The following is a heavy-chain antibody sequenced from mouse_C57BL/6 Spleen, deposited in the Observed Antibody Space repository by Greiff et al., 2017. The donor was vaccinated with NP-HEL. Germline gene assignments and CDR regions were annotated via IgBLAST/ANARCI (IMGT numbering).Heavy chain of an antibody. CDR3: ARGGYYVRWGFAY. V-gene: IGHV1-55*01. Sequence: QVQLQQPGAELVKPGASVKMSCKASGYTFTSYWITWVKQRPGQGLEWIGDIYPGSGSTNYNEKFKSKATLTVDTSSSTAYMQLSSLTSEDSAVYYCARGGYYVRWGFAYWGPGTLVTVSA. D-gene: IGHD2-1*01. CDR1: GYTFTSYW. CDR2: IYPGSGST. J-gene: IGHJ3*01.